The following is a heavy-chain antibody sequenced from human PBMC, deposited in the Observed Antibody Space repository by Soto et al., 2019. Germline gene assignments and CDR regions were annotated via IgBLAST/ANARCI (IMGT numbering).Heavy chain of an antibody. D-gene: IGHD3-22*01. CDR3: AKDIWDSSGYGDY. CDR1: GFTFSSYG. CDR2: ISYDGSNK. J-gene: IGHJ4*02. V-gene: IGHV3-30*18. Sequence: QVQLVESGGGVVQPGRSLRLSCAASGFTFSSYGMHWVRQAPGKGLEWVAVISYDGSNKYYADSVKGRFTISRDNSKHSLYLQMNRLRAEDTAVYYCAKDIWDSSGYGDYWGQGTLVTVSS.